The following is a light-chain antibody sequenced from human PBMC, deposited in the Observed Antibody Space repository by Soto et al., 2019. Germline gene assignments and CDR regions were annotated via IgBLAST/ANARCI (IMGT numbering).Light chain of an antibody. Sequence: EIVLTQSPGPLALSPGERATLSCRASQSVSSSYLAWYQKKPGQAPRLLIYGASSRATGIPDRFSGSGSGTDFTLTISRLEPEDVAVYYCQQYGRSPWTFGQGTKVEIK. CDR2: GAS. CDR1: QSVSSSY. J-gene: IGKJ1*01. CDR3: QQYGRSPWT. V-gene: IGKV3-20*01.